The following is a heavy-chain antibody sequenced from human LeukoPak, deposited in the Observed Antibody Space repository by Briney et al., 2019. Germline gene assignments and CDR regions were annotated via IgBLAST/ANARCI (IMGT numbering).Heavy chain of an antibody. Sequence: SQTLSLTCTVSGGSISSGDYYWSWIRQPPGKGLERIGYIYYSGSTYYNPSLKSRVTISVDTSKNQFSLKLSSVTAADTAVYYCARDTLELHFDYWGQGTLVTVSS. J-gene: IGHJ4*02. CDR3: ARDTLELHFDY. D-gene: IGHD1-26*01. CDR1: GGSISSGDYY. V-gene: IGHV4-30-4*08. CDR2: IYYSGST.